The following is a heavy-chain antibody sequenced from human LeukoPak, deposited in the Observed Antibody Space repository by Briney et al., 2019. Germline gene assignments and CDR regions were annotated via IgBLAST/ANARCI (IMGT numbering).Heavy chain of an antibody. CDR2: IYTSGST. CDR3: ARERWGYSYGYGTYYFDY. CDR1: GGSISSYY. Sequence: SETLSLTCTVSGGSISSYYWSWIRQPAGKGLEWIGRIYTSGSTNYNPSLKSRVTMSVDTSKNQFSLKLSSVTAAGTAVYYCARERWGYSYGYGTYYFDYWGQGTLVTVSS. J-gene: IGHJ4*02. D-gene: IGHD5-18*01. V-gene: IGHV4-4*07.